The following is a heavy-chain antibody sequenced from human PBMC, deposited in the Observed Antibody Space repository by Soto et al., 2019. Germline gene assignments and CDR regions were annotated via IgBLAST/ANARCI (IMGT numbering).Heavy chain of an antibody. CDR2: ISYDGSNK. V-gene: IGHV3-30-3*01. J-gene: IGHJ6*02. D-gene: IGHD3-10*01. CDR1: GFTFSSYA. Sequence: GGSLRLSCAASGFTFSSYAMHWVRQAPGKGLEWVAVISYDGSNKYYADSVKGRFTISRDNSKNTLYLQMNSLRAEDTAVYYCARSYYGSGSYYYYGMDVWGQGTTVTVSS. CDR3: ARSYYGSGSYYYYGMDV.